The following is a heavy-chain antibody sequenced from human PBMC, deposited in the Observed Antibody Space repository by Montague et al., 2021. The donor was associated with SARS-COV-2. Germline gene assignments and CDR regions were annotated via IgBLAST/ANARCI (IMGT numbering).Heavy chain of an antibody. J-gene: IGHJ5*01. Sequence: SETLSLTCTVSGGSISSYYWSWIRQPPGKGLEWIGYINHSGSTNYNPSLKSRVTISVDTSKNQFSLKLSSVTAADTAVYYCARDRRAPYCSGVSCSSPPGWFDSWGQGTLVTVSS. CDR3: ARDRRAPYCSGVSCSSPPGWFDS. CDR1: GGSISSYY. CDR2: INHSGST. D-gene: IGHD2-15*01. V-gene: IGHV4-59*12.